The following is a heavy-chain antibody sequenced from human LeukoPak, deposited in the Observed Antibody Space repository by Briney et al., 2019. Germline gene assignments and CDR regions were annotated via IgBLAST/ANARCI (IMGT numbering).Heavy chain of an antibody. CDR1: GFTFSDYY. CDR3: ARGNLRGIKYGTHFDY. V-gene: IGHV3-7*04. CDR2: IKQDGSDK. J-gene: IGHJ4*02. Sequence: PGGSLRLSCAASGFTFSDYYMTWVRQAPGKGLEWVANIKQDGSDKYYVDSVKGRFTISRDNAKNSLYLQLNSLRVDDTAVYYCARGNLRGIKYGTHFDYWGQGTLVTVSS. D-gene: IGHD1-26*01.